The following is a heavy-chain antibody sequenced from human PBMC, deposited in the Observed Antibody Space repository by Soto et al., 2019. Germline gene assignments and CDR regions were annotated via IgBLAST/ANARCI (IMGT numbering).Heavy chain of an antibody. CDR3: AKGVRFLERENWFDP. J-gene: IGHJ5*02. Sequence: VQLVESGGGLVQPGRSLRVSCAASGFTFDDYGMHWVRQAPGKGLEWVAGISWNSGSIGYADSVKGRFTISRDNAKNSLYLQMNSLRAEDTAVYYCAKGVRFLERENWFDPWGQGTLVTVSS. D-gene: IGHD3-3*01. CDR2: ISWNSGSI. CDR1: GFTFDDYG. V-gene: IGHV3-9*01.